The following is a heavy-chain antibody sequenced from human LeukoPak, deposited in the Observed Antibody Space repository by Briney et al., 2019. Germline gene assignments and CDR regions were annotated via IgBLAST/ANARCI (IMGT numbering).Heavy chain of an antibody. CDR2: IYYSGNT. CDR3: ARHRSGAYSYGVLDY. Sequence: PSETLSLTCTVSGGSISSSSYHWGWIRQPPGKGLEWIVSIYYSGNTYYNPSLKSRVTISVDTSKNQFSLKLSSVTAADTAVYYCARHRSGAYSYGVLDYWGQGTLVTVSS. CDR1: GGSISSSSYH. V-gene: IGHV4-39*01. D-gene: IGHD5-18*01. J-gene: IGHJ4*02.